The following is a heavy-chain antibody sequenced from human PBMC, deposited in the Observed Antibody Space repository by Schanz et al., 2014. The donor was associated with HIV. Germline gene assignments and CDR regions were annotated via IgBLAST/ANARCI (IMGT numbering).Heavy chain of an antibody. CDR2: IKQDGSEK. CDR1: GFTFSTHW. Sequence: EVQLVESGGGLVQPGGSLRLSCAASGFTFSTHWMSWVRQAPGKGLEWVANIKQDGSEKYYVDSVKGRFTISRDNAKNSLYLQMNSLRAEDTAVYYCARDPRPHYDFWSGYYGPGYFQHWGQGTLVTVSS. J-gene: IGHJ1*01. V-gene: IGHV3-7*01. D-gene: IGHD3-3*01. CDR3: ARDPRPHYDFWSGYYGPGYFQH.